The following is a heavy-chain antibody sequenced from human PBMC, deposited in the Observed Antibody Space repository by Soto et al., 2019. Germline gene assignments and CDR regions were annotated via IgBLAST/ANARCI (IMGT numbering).Heavy chain of an antibody. CDR3: ARDLAVAAPYYYYYYGVDV. D-gene: IGHD6-19*01. V-gene: IGHV6-1*01. J-gene: IGHJ6*02. CDR2: TYYRSKWYN. CDR1: GDSVSSNSAA. Sequence: SQTLSLTCAISGDSVSSNSAAWNWIRQSPSRGLEWLGRTYYRSKWYNDYAVSAKSRITINPDTSKNQFSLQLNSVTPEDTAVYYCARDLAVAAPYYYYYYGVDVWGQGTTVTVSS.